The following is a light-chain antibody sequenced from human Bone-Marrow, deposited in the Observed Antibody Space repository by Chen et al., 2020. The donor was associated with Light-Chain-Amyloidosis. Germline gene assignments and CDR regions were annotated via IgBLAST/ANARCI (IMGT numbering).Light chain of an antibody. V-gene: IGLV2-14*01. CDR3: SSDTSTNTLV. J-gene: IGLJ1*01. Sequence: QSALTQPASVSGSPGQSITISCTGTSSDVGGDNHFSWYQQHSDKAPKLMLYEVTNRPSWVPDRFSGSKSKNTASLTISGLQTEDEADYFCSSDTSTNTLVFGSGTRVTVL. CDR1: SSDVGGDNH. CDR2: EVT.